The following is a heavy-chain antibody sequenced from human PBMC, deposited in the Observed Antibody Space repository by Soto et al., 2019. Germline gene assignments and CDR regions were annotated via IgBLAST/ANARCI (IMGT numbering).Heavy chain of an antibody. J-gene: IGHJ4*02. CDR2: IYYSGST. V-gene: IGHV4-59*08. Sequence: SETLSLTCTVSGGSISSYYWSWIRQPPGKGLEWIGYIYYSGSTNYNPSLKSRVTISLDTSKNQFSLKLSSVTAADTAVYYCARPARQDTVAGDYWGQGTLVTVSS. CDR1: GGSISSYY. D-gene: IGHD5-12*01. CDR3: ARPARQDTVAGDY.